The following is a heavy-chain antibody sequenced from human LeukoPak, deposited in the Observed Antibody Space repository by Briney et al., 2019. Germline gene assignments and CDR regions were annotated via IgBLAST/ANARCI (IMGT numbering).Heavy chain of an antibody. Sequence: GGSLRLSCAASGFTFSSYAMHWVRQAPGKGLEWVSAISGSGGSTYYADSVEGRFTISRDNSKNTLYLQMNSLRAEDTAVYYCAKSSGGVRGAPDYWGQGTLVTVSS. CDR2: ISGSGGST. D-gene: IGHD3-10*01. CDR3: AKSSGGVRGAPDY. J-gene: IGHJ4*02. V-gene: IGHV3-23*01. CDR1: GFTFSSYA.